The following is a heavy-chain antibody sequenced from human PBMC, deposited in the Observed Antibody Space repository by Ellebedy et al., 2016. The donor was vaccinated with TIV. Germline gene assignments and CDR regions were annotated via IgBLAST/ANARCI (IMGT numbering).Heavy chain of an antibody. CDR2: ISYDGTNE. CDR3: AKDIRGPEAGTWYFGL. Sequence: PGGSLRLSCAASGFTFSDYAMHWARQAPGKGLEWVAVISYDGTNEKYADPVKGRFTISRDNSKNSLYLQMNSLRADDTAIYYCAKDIRGPEAGTWYFGLWGRGTLVTVSS. J-gene: IGHJ2*01. CDR1: GFTFSDYA. V-gene: IGHV3-30*18. D-gene: IGHD6-13*01.